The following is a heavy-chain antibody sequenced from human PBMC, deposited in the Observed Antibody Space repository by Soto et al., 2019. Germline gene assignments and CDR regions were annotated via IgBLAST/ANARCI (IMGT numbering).Heavy chain of an antibody. D-gene: IGHD1-1*01. J-gene: IGHJ6*02. CDR2: ISHDGSKK. V-gene: IGHV3-30*18. CDR3: AKDWNDANYDYGTDV. CDR1: GFTFSSFG. Sequence: GGSLRLSCAASGFTFSSFGMHWVRQAPGKGLEWVAFISHDGSKKKFVDSVKGRFTISRDDSGNALYLQMNSLRAGDTAVYYCAKDWNDANYDYGTDVWGQGTTVTVSS.